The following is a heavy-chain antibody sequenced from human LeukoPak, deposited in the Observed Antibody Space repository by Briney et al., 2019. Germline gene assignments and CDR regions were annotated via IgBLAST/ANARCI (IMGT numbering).Heavy chain of an antibody. CDR3: VQTTGWPGFDY. CDR2: IYNGVPT. J-gene: IGHJ4*02. V-gene: IGHV4-4*09. CDR1: GVSINRFY. Sequence: PSETLSLTCTTSGVSINRFYWSWVRQPPGKGLEWIGNIYNGVPTYFNPSLRSRVTISVDTSKNQFSLNLTSVTAADTVVYYCVQTTGWPGFDYWGRGILVTVSS. D-gene: IGHD1-1*01.